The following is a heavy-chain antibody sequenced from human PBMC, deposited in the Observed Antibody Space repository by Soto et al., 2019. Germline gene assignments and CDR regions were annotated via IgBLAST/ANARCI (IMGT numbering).Heavy chain of an antibody. V-gene: IGHV4-39*01. CDR3: ARHRHSSAYSPYDY. Sequence: SETLSLTCTVSGGSISSSSYYWGWIRQPPGKGLEWIGCISYSGSTYYNPSLKSRVTKSVDTSKNQFSLKLSSETAAYTAVYYCARHRHSSAYSPYDYCGQGTLVTVSS. D-gene: IGHD3-22*01. CDR1: GGSISSSSYY. J-gene: IGHJ4*02. CDR2: ISYSGST.